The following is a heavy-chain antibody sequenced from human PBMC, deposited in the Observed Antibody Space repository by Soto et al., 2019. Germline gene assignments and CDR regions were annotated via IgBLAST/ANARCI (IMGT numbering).Heavy chain of an antibody. Sequence: QVQVQQWGAGLLKFSETLSLTCAVNGGSFSGWHWNWIRQPPGKGLEWIGEASHTGGTNYNPSLESRVTISVDRSRNQLSLKPTSVSAADTAFYYCARSRNLDVWGPGTTVIVSS. CDR2: ASHTGGT. D-gene: IGHD1-1*01. CDR3: ARSRNLDV. V-gene: IGHV4-34*01. CDR1: GGSFSGWH. J-gene: IGHJ6*02.